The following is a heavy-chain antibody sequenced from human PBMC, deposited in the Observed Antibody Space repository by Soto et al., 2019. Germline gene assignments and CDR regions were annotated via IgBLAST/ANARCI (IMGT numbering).Heavy chain of an antibody. CDR2: ISAYNGNT. Sequence: QVQLVQSGAEVKKPGASVKVSCKASGYTFTSYGISWVRQAPGQGLEWMGWISAYNGNTNYAQKHQGRVTITTDTYTRTDYMELRSLRSADTAVYYCARDQDKSSSWYSWGLYYYGMDVWGQGTTVTVSS. CDR3: ARDQDKSSSWYSWGLYYYGMDV. D-gene: IGHD6-13*01. CDR1: GYTFTSYG. J-gene: IGHJ6*02. V-gene: IGHV1-18*01.